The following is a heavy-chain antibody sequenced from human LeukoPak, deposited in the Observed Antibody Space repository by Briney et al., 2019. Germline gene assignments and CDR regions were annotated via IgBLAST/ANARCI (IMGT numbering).Heavy chain of an antibody. CDR1: GGSISSGDYY. CDR3: ARDPAAYSNDAHDFDY. CDR2: IYYSGST. Sequence: SETLSLTCTVSGGSISSGDYYWSWIRQPPGKGLEWIGYIYYSGSTYYNPSLKGRVTISVDTSKNQFSLKLSSVTAADTAVYYCARDPAAYSNDAHDFDYWGQGTLVTVSS. V-gene: IGHV4-30-4*08. D-gene: IGHD4-11*01. J-gene: IGHJ4*02.